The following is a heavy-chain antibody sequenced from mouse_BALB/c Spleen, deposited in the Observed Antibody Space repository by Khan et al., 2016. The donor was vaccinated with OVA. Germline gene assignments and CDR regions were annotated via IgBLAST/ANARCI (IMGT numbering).Heavy chain of an antibody. Sequence: DLVKPGPSVKLSCKASGYTFTSYWINWLKQRPGQGLEWIGHFSPGSGSPYYNKIFTVKSTLTVDTSPTTAYIQLSSLSSEDSAVYFCARSNYYGSGLYAMDYWGQGTSVTVSS. D-gene: IGHD1-1*01. CDR3: ARSNYYGSGLYAMDY. V-gene: IGHV1S41*01. CDR2: FSPGSGSP. J-gene: IGHJ4*01. CDR1: GYTFTSYW.